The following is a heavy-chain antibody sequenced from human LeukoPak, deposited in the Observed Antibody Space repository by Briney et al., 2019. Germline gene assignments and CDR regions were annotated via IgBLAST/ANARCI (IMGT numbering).Heavy chain of an antibody. CDR2: IKSKTDGGTT. CDR1: GFTFSSYS. CDR3: TTSYSYGSGFDY. Sequence: GGSLRLSCAASGFTFSSYSMNWVRQAPGKGLEWVGRIKSKTDGGTTDYAAPVKGRFTISRDDSKNTLYLQMNSLKTEDTAVYYCTTSYSYGSGFDYWGQGTLVTVSS. D-gene: IGHD5-18*01. V-gene: IGHV3-15*01. J-gene: IGHJ4*02.